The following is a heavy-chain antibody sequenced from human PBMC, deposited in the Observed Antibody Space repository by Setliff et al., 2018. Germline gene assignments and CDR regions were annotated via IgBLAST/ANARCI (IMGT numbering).Heavy chain of an antibody. D-gene: IGHD3-22*01. CDR2: IDQSGIT. Sequence: PPETLSLTCAVYGGSFSGYYWSWIRQPPGKGPEWIGEIDQSGITNYNPSLKSRVTISIDTSKNQFSLRLSSVTATDTAVYYCARGRRITMIVVPPGVFDIWGQGTMVTVSS. CDR1: GGSFSGYY. J-gene: IGHJ3*02. V-gene: IGHV4-34*01. CDR3: ARGRRITMIVVPPGVFDI.